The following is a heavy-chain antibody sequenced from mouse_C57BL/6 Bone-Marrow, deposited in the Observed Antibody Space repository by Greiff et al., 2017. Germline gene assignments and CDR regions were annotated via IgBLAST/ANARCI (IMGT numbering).Heavy chain of an antibody. CDR2: ISYDGSN. J-gene: IGHJ2*01. Sequence: VQLKESGPGLVKPSQSLSLTCSVTGYSITSGYYWNWIRQSPGNKLEWMGYISYDGSNNYNPSLKNRISITRDTSKNQFFLKLNSVTTEDTATYYCARSLDYYFDYWGQGTTLTVSS. D-gene: IGHD6-2*01. CDR3: ARSLDYYFDY. CDR1: GYSITSGYY. V-gene: IGHV3-6*01.